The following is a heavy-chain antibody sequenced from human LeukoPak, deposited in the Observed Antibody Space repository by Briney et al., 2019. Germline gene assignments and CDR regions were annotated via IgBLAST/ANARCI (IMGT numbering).Heavy chain of an antibody. J-gene: IGHJ3*02. V-gene: IGHV3-48*01. Sequence: TGGSLRLSCAASGFTFSSYSMNWVRQAPGKGLEWVSYISSSSSTIYYADSVKGRFTTSRDNAKNSLYLQMNSLRAEDTAVYYCARDRRYSSGWADAFDIWGQGTMVTVSS. CDR1: GFTFSSYS. CDR2: ISSSSSTI. D-gene: IGHD6-19*01. CDR3: ARDRRYSSGWADAFDI.